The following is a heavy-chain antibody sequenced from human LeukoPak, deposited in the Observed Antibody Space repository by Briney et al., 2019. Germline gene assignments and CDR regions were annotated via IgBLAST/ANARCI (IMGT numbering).Heavy chain of an antibody. CDR1: GGSFSGYY. CDR2: INHSGST. V-gene: IGHV4-34*01. CDR3: ARRYYYGSGSYYYYYYGMDV. D-gene: IGHD3-10*01. J-gene: IGHJ6*02. Sequence: PSETLSLTCAVYGGSFSGYYWSWIRQPPGKGLEWIGEINHSGSTNYNPSLKSRVTISVDTSKNQFSLKLSSVTAADTAVYYCARRYYYGSGSYYYYYYGMDVWGQGTTVTVSS.